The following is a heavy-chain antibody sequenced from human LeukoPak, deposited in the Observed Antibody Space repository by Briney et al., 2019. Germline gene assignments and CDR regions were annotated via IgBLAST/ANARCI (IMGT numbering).Heavy chain of an antibody. Sequence: PSETLSLTCTVSGGSISSYYWSWIRQPPGKGLEWIGYIYYSGSTNYNPSLKSRVTISVDTSKNQFSLKLSSVTAADTAVYYCARGPPYSSSWYNWFDPWGQGTLVTVSS. D-gene: IGHD6-13*01. CDR3: ARGPPYSSSWYNWFDP. CDR2: IYYSGST. J-gene: IGHJ5*02. V-gene: IGHV4-59*12. CDR1: GGSISSYY.